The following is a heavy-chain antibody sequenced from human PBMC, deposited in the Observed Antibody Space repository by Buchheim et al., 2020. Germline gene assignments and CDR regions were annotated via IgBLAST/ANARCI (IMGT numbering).Heavy chain of an antibody. D-gene: IGHD1-7*01. Sequence: QVQLQESGPGLVKPSQTLSVTGTVSGGSVNNDDYYWSWIRQPPGKGLEWIGYIYYSGSTYYNPSLKSRVTISLVTSKNQFSLKLSSVTAADTAVYYCARLGNSVWHYYYAMDVWGQGTT. J-gene: IGHJ6*02. CDR3: ARLGNSVWHYYYAMDV. V-gene: IGHV4-30-4*01. CDR1: GGSVNNDDYY. CDR2: IYYSGST.